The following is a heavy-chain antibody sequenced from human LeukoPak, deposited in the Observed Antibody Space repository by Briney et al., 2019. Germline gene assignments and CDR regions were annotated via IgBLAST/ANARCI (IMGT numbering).Heavy chain of an antibody. CDR3: ARVPYGSGTYTDY. D-gene: IGHD3-10*01. CDR1: GFTFSTYA. J-gene: IGHJ4*02. Sequence: GGSLRLSCAASGFTFSTYAMHWVRQAPGKGLEWAAVITYDGSDKYYADSVKGRFTISRDNSKNTVYLQMNSLRAEDTAVYYCARVPYGSGTYTDYWGRGTLVTVSS. V-gene: IGHV3-30-3*01. CDR2: ITYDGSDK.